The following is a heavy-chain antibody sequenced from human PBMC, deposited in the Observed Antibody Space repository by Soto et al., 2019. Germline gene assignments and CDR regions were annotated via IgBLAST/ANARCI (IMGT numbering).Heavy chain of an antibody. CDR2: ISARGDTT. Sequence: PGGSLRLSCAASRCTFSNYALIWVRQAPGKGLEWVSAISARGDTTYYADSVKGRFTISRDNSKNSLYLQMNSLRAEDTAVYYCAKHRPMSSNLYIWGQGTLVTVSS. V-gene: IGHV3-23*01. D-gene: IGHD3-16*01. CDR3: AKHRPMSSNLYI. CDR1: RCTFSNYA. J-gene: IGHJ4*02.